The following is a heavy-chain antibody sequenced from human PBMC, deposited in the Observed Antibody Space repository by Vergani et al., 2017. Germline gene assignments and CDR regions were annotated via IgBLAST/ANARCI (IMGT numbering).Heavy chain of an antibody. J-gene: IGHJ5*02. CDR3: ARESYSSSSGWFDP. CDR1: GGSFSGYY. CDR2: INHSGST. V-gene: IGHV4-34*01. Sequence: QVQLQQWGAGLLKPSETLSLTCAVYGGSFSGYYWSWIRQPPGKGLEWIGEINHSGSTYYNPSLKSRVTISVDTSKNQFSLKLSSVTAADTAVYYCARESYSSSSGWFDPWGQGTLVTVSS. D-gene: IGHD6-6*01.